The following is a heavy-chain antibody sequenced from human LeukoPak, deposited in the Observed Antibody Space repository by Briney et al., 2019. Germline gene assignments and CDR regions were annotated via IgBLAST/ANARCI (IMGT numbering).Heavy chain of an antibody. J-gene: IGHJ5*02. CDR3: AKGRKGEVVVVIFMS. D-gene: IGHD3-22*01. Sequence: GGSLRLSCAASGFTFSSDAMSWVRQAPGKGLEWVSAISGSGGSTYYADSVKGRFTISRDNSKNTLYLQMNSLRAEDTAVYYCAKGRKGEVVVVIFMSWGQGTLVTVSS. CDR1: GFTFSSDA. V-gene: IGHV3-23*01. CDR2: ISGSGGST.